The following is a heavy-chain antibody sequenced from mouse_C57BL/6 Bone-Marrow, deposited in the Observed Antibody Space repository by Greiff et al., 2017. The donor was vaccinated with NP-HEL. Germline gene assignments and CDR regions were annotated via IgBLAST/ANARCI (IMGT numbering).Heavy chain of an antibody. D-gene: IGHD1-1*01. Sequence: QVQLQQSGAELVRPGASVKLSCKASGYTFTDYYINWVKQRPGQGLEWIARIYPGSGNTYYNEKFKGKATLTAEKSSSTAYMQLSSLTSEDSAVYFCARWPLITTVVARYFDVWGTGTTVTVSS. CDR2: IYPGSGNT. CDR1: GYTFTDYY. CDR3: ARWPLITTVVARYFDV. V-gene: IGHV1-76*01. J-gene: IGHJ1*03.